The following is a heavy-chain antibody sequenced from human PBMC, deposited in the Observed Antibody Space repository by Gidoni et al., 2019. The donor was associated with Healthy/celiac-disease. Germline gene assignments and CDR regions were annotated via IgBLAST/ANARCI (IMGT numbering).Heavy chain of an antibody. D-gene: IGHD6-13*01. CDR1: GFTVSSNY. J-gene: IGHJ4*02. Sequence: EVQLVESGGGLVKPGGSLRLSCAASGFTVSSNYMSWVRQAPGKGLEWVSVIYSGGSTYYADSVKGRFTISRDNSKNTLYLQMNSLRAEDTAVYYCAREGAAAPVEFDYWGQGTLVTVSS. CDR3: AREGAAAPVEFDY. V-gene: IGHV3-66*02. CDR2: IYSGGST.